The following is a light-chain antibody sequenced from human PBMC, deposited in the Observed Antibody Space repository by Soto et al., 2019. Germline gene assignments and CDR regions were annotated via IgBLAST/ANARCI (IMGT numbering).Light chain of an antibody. Sequence: DIQMTQSPSSLSASVGDRVTITCRASQRITGCLNWYQQKPGKAPKLLIYATSTLQSGVPSRFRGSGSGTDFTLTISSLQPEDFATYFCQETDSEDTFGQGTKVEIK. V-gene: IGKV1-39*01. J-gene: IGKJ2*01. CDR3: QETDSEDT. CDR1: QRITGC. CDR2: ATS.